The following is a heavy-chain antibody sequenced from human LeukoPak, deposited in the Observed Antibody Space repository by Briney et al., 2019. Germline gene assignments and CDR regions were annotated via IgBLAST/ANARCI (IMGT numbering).Heavy chain of an antibody. Sequence: ASVKVSCKVSGYTLTELSMHWVRQAPGKGLEWMGGFDPEDGEAIYAQKFQGRVTMTEDTSTDTAYMELSSQRSEDTAVYYCATSKEGYDILTGYYYGMDVWGQGTTVTVSS. D-gene: IGHD3-9*01. CDR3: ATSKEGYDILTGYYYGMDV. CDR2: FDPEDGEA. V-gene: IGHV1-24*01. CDR1: GYTLTELS. J-gene: IGHJ6*02.